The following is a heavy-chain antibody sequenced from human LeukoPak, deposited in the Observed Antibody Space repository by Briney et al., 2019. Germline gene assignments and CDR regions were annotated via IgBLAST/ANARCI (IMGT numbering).Heavy chain of an antibody. CDR1: GGTFSSYA. J-gene: IGHJ5*02. CDR2: IIPIFGTA. V-gene: IGHV1-69*05. CDR3: ARDRLAAAGTGWFDP. D-gene: IGHD6-13*01. Sequence: ASVKVSCKASGGTFSSYAMSWVRQAPGQGLEWMGRIIPIFGTANYAQKFQGRVTITTDESTSTAYMELSSLRSEDTAVYYCARDRLAAAGTGWFDPWGQGTLVTVSS.